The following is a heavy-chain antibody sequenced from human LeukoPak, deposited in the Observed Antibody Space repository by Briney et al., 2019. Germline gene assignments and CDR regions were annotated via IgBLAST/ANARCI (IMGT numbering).Heavy chain of an antibody. Sequence: GGSLRLSCEASGFTFNDFSMNWVRQAPGEGLEWVSTLSTTGAATYYADSVKGRFTISRDNSKDTLYLQMNSLRAEDTAVYYCAKKGYAGSGTYSYYFDHWGQGTLVTVSS. V-gene: IGHV3-23*01. CDR3: AKKGYAGSGTYSYYFDH. CDR2: LSTTGAAT. D-gene: IGHD3-10*01. J-gene: IGHJ4*02. CDR1: GFTFNDFS.